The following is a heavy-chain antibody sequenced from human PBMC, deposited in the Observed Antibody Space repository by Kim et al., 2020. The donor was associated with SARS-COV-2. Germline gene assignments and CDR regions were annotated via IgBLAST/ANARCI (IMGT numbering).Heavy chain of an antibody. J-gene: IGHJ6*02. CDR1: GFTFSNYA. V-gene: IGHV3-23*01. CDR3: AKYARSMDV. Sequence: GGSLRLSCAASGFTFSNYAMSWVRQAPGKGLEWVSGFSISGRHTYYADSVKGRFTISRDNSKNTLYLQMNSLRAEDTAIYYCAKYARSMDVWGQGTTVTVSS. CDR2: FSISGRHT.